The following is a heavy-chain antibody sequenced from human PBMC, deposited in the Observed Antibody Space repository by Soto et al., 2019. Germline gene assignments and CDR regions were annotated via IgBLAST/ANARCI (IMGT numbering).Heavy chain of an antibody. CDR1: GGSMSSFY. D-gene: IGHD6-19*01. Sequence: PSETLSLTCTVSGGSMSSFYWSWIRQPPGKGLEWIGYIYYSGSTNYNPSLKSRVTMTVDTSNNQFSLTLNSVTAADTAMYYCARGGWYVDYWGQGALVTVS. V-gene: IGHV4-59*12. J-gene: IGHJ4*02. CDR2: IYYSGST. CDR3: ARGGWYVDY.